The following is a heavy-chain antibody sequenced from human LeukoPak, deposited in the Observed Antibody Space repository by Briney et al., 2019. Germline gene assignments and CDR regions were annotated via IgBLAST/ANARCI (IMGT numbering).Heavy chain of an antibody. CDR3: AKVDSSGWYPRAEFDY. CDR1: GFTFISYG. CDR2: IRNDGTSK. J-gene: IGHJ4*02. Sequence: GGSLRLSCAASGFTFISYGMHWVRQAPGKGLEWVAFIRNDGTSKYYGDSVKGRFTISRDNSKNTLYLQMNSLRAEDTAVYYCAKVDSSGWYPRAEFDYWGQGTLVTVSS. D-gene: IGHD6-19*01. V-gene: IGHV3-30*02.